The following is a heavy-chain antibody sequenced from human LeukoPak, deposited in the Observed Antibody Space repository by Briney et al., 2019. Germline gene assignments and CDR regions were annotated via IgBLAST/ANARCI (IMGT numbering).Heavy chain of an antibody. CDR1: GFTFSSYS. D-gene: IGHD6-19*01. CDR3: AKTSQTYSSGWYEDY. CDR2: ISSSNSYI. V-gene: IGHV3-21*01. J-gene: IGHJ4*02. Sequence: GGSLRLSCAASGFTFSSYSMNWVRQAPGRGLEWVSSISSSNSYIYYADSVKGRFTISRDNAKNSLYLQMNSLRAEDTAVYYCAKTSQTYSSGWYEDYWGQGTLVTVSS.